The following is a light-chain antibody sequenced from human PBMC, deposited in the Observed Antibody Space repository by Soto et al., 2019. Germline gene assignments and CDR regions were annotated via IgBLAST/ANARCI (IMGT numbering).Light chain of an antibody. Sequence: DIQMTQSPSTLSASVGDRVTITCRASQSISSWLAWYQQKPGKAPKLLIYKASSLESGVPSRFSGSGSGTEFTLTISSLQPYDFATYYCQQYNSFPTTFGPGTKADVK. CDR3: QQYNSFPTT. CDR2: KAS. CDR1: QSISSW. J-gene: IGKJ1*01. V-gene: IGKV1-5*03.